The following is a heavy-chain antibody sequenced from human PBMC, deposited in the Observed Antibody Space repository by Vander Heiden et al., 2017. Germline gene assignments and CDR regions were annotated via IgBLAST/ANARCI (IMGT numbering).Heavy chain of an antibody. Sequence: EVQLLESGGGLVQPGGSLRLSCPASGFKFSSYAMTWGRQAPGKGLEWVSAISGSGSNTNYADSVKGRFIISRDNSKNTLFLQMNSLRAEDRAVYYCAKEGELPYFDYWGQGTLVTVSS. D-gene: IGHD2-21*01. CDR3: AKEGELPYFDY. CDR2: ISGSGSNT. CDR1: GFKFSSYA. V-gene: IGHV3-23*01. J-gene: IGHJ4*02.